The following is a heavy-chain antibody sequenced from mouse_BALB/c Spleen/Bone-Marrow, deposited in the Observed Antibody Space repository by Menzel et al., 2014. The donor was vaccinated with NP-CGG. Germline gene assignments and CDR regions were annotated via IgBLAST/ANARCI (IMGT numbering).Heavy chain of an antibody. J-gene: IGHJ4*01. V-gene: IGHV3-6*02. CDR2: ISYDGSN. CDR3: ARDGWLLRGYYAMDY. Sequence: EVQLVESGPGLVKPSQSLSLTCSVTGYSITSGYYWHWIRQFPGNKLEWMGYISYDGSNNYNPSLKNRISITRDTSKNQFFLKLNSVTTEDTATYYCARDGWLLRGYYAMDYWGQGASVTVSS. CDR1: GYSITSGYY. D-gene: IGHD2-3*01.